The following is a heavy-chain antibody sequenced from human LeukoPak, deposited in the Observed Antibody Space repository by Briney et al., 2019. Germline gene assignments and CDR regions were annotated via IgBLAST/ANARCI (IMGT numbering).Heavy chain of an antibody. CDR1: GYTFTSYG. D-gene: IGHD2-2*02. Sequence: ASVKVSCKASGYTFTSYGISWVRQAPGQGLEWMGWISAYNGNTNYAQKLQGRVTMTTDTSTSTAYMELRSLRSDYTAVYYCARERDGEIGYCSSTSCYRWSSADYWGQGTLVTVSS. J-gene: IGHJ4*02. CDR3: ARERDGEIGYCSSTSCYRWSSADY. V-gene: IGHV1-18*01. CDR2: ISAYNGNT.